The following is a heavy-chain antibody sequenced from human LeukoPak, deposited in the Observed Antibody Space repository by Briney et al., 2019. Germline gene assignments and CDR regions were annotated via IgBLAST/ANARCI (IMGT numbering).Heavy chain of an antibody. CDR2: IFYSGST. CDR3: AKSNGYGLIDI. V-gene: IGHV4-59*12. Sequence: PSETLSLTCTVSGGSIRNYYWSWIRQPPGKGLEWIGYIFYSGSTNYNPSLKSRVTISLDTSRNQFSLKLNSVTAADTAVYYCAKSNGYGLIDIWGQGTMVTVSS. CDR1: GGSIRNYY. J-gene: IGHJ3*02. D-gene: IGHD3-22*01.